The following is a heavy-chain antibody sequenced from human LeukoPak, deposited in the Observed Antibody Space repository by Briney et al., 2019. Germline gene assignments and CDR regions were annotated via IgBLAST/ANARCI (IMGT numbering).Heavy chain of an antibody. Sequence: GGSLRLSCEVSGLTFYTYAMSWVRQAPGKGLEWVSAISGRDGRTYYSDSVKGRFTNSRDNSQNTLYLQMKTLRAEDTAVYYCTKEHDYSNFAEDYWGQGTLVTVSS. J-gene: IGHJ4*02. D-gene: IGHD4-11*01. CDR2: ISGRDGRT. CDR3: TKEHDYSNFAEDY. V-gene: IGHV3-23*01. CDR1: GLTFYTYA.